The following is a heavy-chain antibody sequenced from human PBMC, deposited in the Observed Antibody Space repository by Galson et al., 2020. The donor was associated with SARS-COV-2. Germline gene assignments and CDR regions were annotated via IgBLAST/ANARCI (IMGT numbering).Heavy chain of an antibody. J-gene: IGHJ3*02. CDR3: AREGQYNWNDGAFDI. D-gene: IGHD1-1*01. V-gene: IGHV3-13*01. CDR2: IGTAGDT. Sequence: VSAIGTAGDTYYPGSVKGRFTISRENAKNSLYLQMNSLRAGDTAVYYCAREGQYNWNDGAFDIWGQGTMVTVSS.